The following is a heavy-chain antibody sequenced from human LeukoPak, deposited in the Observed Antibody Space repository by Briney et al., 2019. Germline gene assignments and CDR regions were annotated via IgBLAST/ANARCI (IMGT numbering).Heavy chain of an antibody. CDR1: GFTFSSYA. CDR3: AKDRSVVAAVYYYYGMDV. J-gene: IGHJ6*02. Sequence: GGSLRLSCAASGFTFSSYAMSWVRQAPGKGLEWVSAISGSVGSTYYADSVKGRFTISRDNSKNPLYLQMNSLRAEDTAVYYCAKDRSVVAAVYYYYGMDVWGQGTTVPVSS. D-gene: IGHD2-15*01. V-gene: IGHV3-23*01. CDR2: ISGSVGST.